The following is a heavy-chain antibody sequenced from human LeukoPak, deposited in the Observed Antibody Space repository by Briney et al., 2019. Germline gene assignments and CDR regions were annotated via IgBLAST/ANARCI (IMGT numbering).Heavy chain of an antibody. CDR2: INHSGST. J-gene: IGHJ4*02. CDR1: GGSFSGYY. D-gene: IGHD3-3*01. Sequence: SETLSLTCAVYGGSFSGYYWSWIRQPPGKGLEWIGEINHSGSTNYNPSLKSRVTISVDTSKNQFSLKLGSVTAADTAVYYCARDPSGYYPYFDYWGQGTLVTVSS. CDR3: ARDPSGYYPYFDY. V-gene: IGHV4-34*01.